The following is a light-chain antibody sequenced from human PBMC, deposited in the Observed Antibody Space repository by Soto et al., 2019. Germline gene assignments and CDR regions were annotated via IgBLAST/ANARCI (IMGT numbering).Light chain of an antibody. CDR2: SNN. CDR3: ASWDDSLNGREV. J-gene: IGLJ1*01. V-gene: IGLV1-44*01. Sequence: QSVLTQPPSASGTPGQRVNISCSGSSSNIGSNSVNWYQQLPGAAPKLLIYSNNQRPSGVPDRFSGSKSGTSASLAISGLQSEDEADYYCASWDDSLNGREVFGTGTKLTVL. CDR1: SSNIGSNS.